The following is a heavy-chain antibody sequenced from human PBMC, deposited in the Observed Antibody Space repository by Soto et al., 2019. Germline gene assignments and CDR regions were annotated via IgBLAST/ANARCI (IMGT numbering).Heavy chain of an antibody. CDR3: ARDFSPENAGLGYCSGGSCSYYYYYGMDV. V-gene: IGHV1-46*01. J-gene: IGHJ6*02. D-gene: IGHD2-15*01. CDR1: GYTFTSYY. Sequence: GASVKVSCKASGYTFTSYYMHWVRQAPGQGLEWMGIINPSGGSTSYAQKFQGRVTMTRDTSTSTVYMELSSLRSEDTAVYYCARDFSPENAGLGYCSGGSCSYYYYYGMDVWGQGTTVTVSS. CDR2: INPSGGST.